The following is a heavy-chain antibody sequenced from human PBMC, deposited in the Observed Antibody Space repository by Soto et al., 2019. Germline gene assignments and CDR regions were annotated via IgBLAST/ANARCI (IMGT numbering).Heavy chain of an antibody. CDR2: ISGSGGGT. V-gene: IGHV3-23*01. CDR3: AKAGGDYPYSDFDL. D-gene: IGHD4-17*01. Sequence: EVQLLESGGGLVQPGGSLRLSCAASGFTFTSYAMNWVRQAPGKGLEWVSGISGSGGGTYYADSVKGRFTISRDNSKNTLYLQMNSLRAEDTAVYYCAKAGGDYPYSDFDLWGRGTLVTVSS. CDR1: GFTFTSYA. J-gene: IGHJ2*01.